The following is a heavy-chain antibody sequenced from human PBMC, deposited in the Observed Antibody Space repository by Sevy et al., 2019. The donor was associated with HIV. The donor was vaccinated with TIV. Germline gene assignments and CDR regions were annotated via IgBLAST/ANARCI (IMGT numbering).Heavy chain of an antibody. D-gene: IGHD3-22*01. CDR1: GGSISSYY. V-gene: IGHV4-4*07. J-gene: IGHJ3*02. CDR3: ARDQGYYYDSSGYYFDYHDAFDI. CDR2: IYTSGST. Sequence: SETLSLTCTVSGGSISSYYWGWIRQPAGKGLEWIGRIYTSGSTNYNPSLKSRVTMSVDTSKNQFSLKLSSVTAADTAVYYCARDQGYYYDSSGYYFDYHDAFDIWGQGTMVTVSS.